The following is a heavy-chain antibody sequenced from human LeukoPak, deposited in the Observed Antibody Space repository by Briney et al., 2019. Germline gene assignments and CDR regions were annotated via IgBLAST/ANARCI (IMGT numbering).Heavy chain of an antibody. CDR1: GGTFSSYA. D-gene: IGHD3-9*01. CDR2: IIPIFGTA. CDR3: ARGLRYFDWLSDNYYYYMDV. V-gene: IGHV1-69*06. Sequence: ASVKVSCKASGGTFSSYAISWVRRAPGQGLEWMGGIIPIFGTANYAQKFQGRVTITADKSTSTAYMELSSLRSEDTAVYYCARGLRYFDWLSDNYYYYMDVWGKGTTVTVSS. J-gene: IGHJ6*03.